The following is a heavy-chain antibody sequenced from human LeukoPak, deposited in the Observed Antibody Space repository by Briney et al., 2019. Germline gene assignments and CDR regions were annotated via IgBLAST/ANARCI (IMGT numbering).Heavy chain of an antibody. D-gene: IGHD3-22*01. Sequence: SQTLSLTCAISGDSVSSNSASWHWFRPSPSRGLEWLGRTFYTSKWNNDYAVSVKSRITINPDTSKNHFSLQLNSVTPEDTAVYYCARRRYYDYTGFFDYWGQGTLVTVSS. CDR2: TFYTSKWNN. CDR3: ARRRYYDYTGFFDY. CDR1: GDSVSSNSAS. J-gene: IGHJ4*02. V-gene: IGHV6-1*01.